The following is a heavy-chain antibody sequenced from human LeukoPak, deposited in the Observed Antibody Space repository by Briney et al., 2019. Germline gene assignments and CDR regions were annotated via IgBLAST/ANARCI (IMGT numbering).Heavy chain of an antibody. Sequence: GESLKTSCKGSGYSFASYWIGWVRQMPGKGLEWMGITYPDDSETRYSASFQGQVTISADKSISIAYLQWSSLKASDTAMYYCARFLGPSGGLDYWGQGTRVTVSS. V-gene: IGHV5-51*01. D-gene: IGHD3/OR15-3a*01. J-gene: IGHJ4*02. CDR1: GYSFASYW. CDR2: TYPDDSET. CDR3: ARFLGPSGGLDY.